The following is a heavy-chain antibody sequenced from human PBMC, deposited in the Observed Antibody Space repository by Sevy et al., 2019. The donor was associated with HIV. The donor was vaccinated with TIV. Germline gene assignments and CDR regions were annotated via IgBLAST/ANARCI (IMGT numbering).Heavy chain of an antibody. CDR1: XXXXXXXX. J-gene: IGHJ1*01. CDR2: XXXXXXNT. Sequence: GGSLRLXXAAXXXXXXXXXMXWXXXXPXXXXXWXSGXXXXXXNTYYADSVRGRFTVSRDNSKNTVYLQLNSLRAEDXXIYYCXXXXTXXXXXXXXXXXXGXXXLVTVSS. V-gene: IGHV3-23*01. CDR3: XXXXTXXXXXXXXXXX.